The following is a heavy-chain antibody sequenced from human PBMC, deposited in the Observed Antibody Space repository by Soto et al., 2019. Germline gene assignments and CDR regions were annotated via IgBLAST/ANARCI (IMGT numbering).Heavy chain of an antibody. Sequence: QVQLQESGPGLVKPSQTLSLTCTVSGGFISSGYYYWNWIRQHPGKGLEWIGYIYYSGSTYYNPSLQSRVTISVDTSKNQFSLKLSSVTAADTAVYYCARWWSGSRQGVDPWGQGTLVTVSS. CDR3: ARWWSGSRQGVDP. D-gene: IGHD3-3*01. CDR2: IYYSGST. V-gene: IGHV4-31*03. CDR1: GGFISSGYYY. J-gene: IGHJ5*02.